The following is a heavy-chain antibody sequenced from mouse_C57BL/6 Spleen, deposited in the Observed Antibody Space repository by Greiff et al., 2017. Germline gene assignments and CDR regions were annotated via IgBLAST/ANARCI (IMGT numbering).Heavy chain of an antibody. V-gene: IGHV1-26*01. CDR1: GYTFTDYY. CDR2: INPNNGGT. D-gene: IGHD2-1*01. Sequence: EVQLQQSGPELVKPGASVKISCKASGYTFTDYYMNWVKQSHGKSLEWIGDINPNNGGTSYNQKFKGKATLTVDKSSSTAYMELRSLTSEDSAVYYCARTYGNYDYWYFDVWGTGTTVTVSS. CDR3: ARTYGNYDYWYFDV. J-gene: IGHJ1*03.